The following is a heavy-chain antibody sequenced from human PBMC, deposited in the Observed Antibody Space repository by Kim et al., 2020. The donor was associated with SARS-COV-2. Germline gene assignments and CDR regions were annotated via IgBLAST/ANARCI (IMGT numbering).Heavy chain of an antibody. V-gene: IGHV4-31*02. D-gene: IGHD6-13*01. Sequence: LKGRVTISVDTSKSQFSLKLSSVTAADTAVYYCARVWGSSSWYRALYFDYWGQGTLVTVSS. CDR3: ARVWGSSSWYRALYFDY. J-gene: IGHJ4*02.